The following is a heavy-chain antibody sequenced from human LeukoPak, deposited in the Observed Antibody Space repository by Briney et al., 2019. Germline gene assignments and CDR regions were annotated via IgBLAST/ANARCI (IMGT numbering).Heavy chain of an antibody. Sequence: SQTLSLTCAISGDSVSSNSAAWHWLRQSPSRGLEWLGRTYYRSKWYNDYAVSVKSRITINPDTSKNQFSLQLNSVTPEDTAVYYCARAGIAAAGTDPQAFDCWGQGTLVTVSS. D-gene: IGHD6-13*01. CDR3: ARAGIAAAGTDPQAFDC. CDR1: GDSVSSNSAA. CDR2: TYYRSKWYN. V-gene: IGHV6-1*01. J-gene: IGHJ4*02.